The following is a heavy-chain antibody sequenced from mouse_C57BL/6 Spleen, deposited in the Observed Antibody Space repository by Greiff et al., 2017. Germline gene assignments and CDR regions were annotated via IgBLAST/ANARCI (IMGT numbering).Heavy chain of an antibody. CDR3: ARDRATTVVAHFDY. J-gene: IGHJ2*01. Sequence: EVQLVESGGGLVKPGGSLKLSCAASGFTFSSYAMSWVRQTPEKRLEWVATISDGGSYTYYPDNVKGRFTISRDNAKNNLYLQMSHLKSEDTAMYYCARDRATTVVAHFDYWGQGTTLTVSS. CDR1: GFTFSSYA. D-gene: IGHD1-1*01. CDR2: ISDGGSYT. V-gene: IGHV5-4*01.